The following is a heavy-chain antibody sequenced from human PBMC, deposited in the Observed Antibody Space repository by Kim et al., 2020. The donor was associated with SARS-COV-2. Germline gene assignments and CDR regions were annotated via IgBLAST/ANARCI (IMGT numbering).Heavy chain of an antibody. CDR3: AREAPWTTALDY. Sequence: YADSVQGRFTISRDNAKNSLYLQMNSLRAEDTAVYFCAREAPWTTALDYWGQGTLVTVSS. V-gene: IGHV3-11*06. J-gene: IGHJ4*02. D-gene: IGHD4-17*01.